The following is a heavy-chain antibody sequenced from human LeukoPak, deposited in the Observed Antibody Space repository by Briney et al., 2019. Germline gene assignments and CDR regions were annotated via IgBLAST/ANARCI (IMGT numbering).Heavy chain of an antibody. CDR1: GFTFSDYA. CDR2: ISYGGSNE. V-gene: IGHV3-30*04. J-gene: IGHJ5*02. D-gene: IGHD6-6*01. CDR3: ARGGGSSS. Sequence: PGGSLRLSCAASGFTFSDYAMHWVRQAPGKGLEWVAVISYGGSNEYYADSVKGRFTISRDNAKNSLDLQMNGLRAEDTAVYYCARGGGSSSWGQGTLVTVSS.